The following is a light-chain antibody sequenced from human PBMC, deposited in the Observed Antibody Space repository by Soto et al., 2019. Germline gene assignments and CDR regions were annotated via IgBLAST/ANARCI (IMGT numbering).Light chain of an antibody. J-gene: IGLJ2*01. Sequence: QSALTQPASVSGSPGQSITISCSGTSSDVGGYNYVSWYQQHPGKAPKLMIYDVSNRPSGVSNRFSGSKSGNTASLTISGLQAEEEAGYYCRSYTSSSTPVVFGGGNQLPVL. V-gene: IGLV2-14*01. CDR3: RSYTSSSTPVV. CDR2: DVS. CDR1: SSDVGGYNY.